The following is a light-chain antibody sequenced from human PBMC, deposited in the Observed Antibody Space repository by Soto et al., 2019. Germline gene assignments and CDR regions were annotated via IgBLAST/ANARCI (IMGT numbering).Light chain of an antibody. CDR2: EVT. CDR3: SSYTTSYTQV. CDR1: SSDVGGYNY. J-gene: IGLJ2*01. V-gene: IGLV2-14*01. Sequence: QSALTQPASVSGSPGQSITISCTGTSSDVGGYNYVSWYQHHPGKVPKLMIYEVTNRPSGISNRFSGSKSGNTASLTISGLQAEDEADYYCSSYTTSYTQVFGRGTKVTVL.